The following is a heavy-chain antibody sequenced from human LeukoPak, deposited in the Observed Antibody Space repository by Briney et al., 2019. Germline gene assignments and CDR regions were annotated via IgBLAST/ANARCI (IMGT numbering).Heavy chain of an antibody. Sequence: SVKVSCKASGGTFSSYAISWVRQAPGQGLEWMGGIIPIFSTANYAQKFQGRVTITADESTSTAYMELSSLRSEDTAVYYCARDARYNWNGPNWFDPWGQGTLVTVSS. J-gene: IGHJ5*02. V-gene: IGHV1-69*13. CDR1: GGTFSSYA. CDR2: IIPIFSTA. D-gene: IGHD1-1*01. CDR3: ARDARYNWNGPNWFDP.